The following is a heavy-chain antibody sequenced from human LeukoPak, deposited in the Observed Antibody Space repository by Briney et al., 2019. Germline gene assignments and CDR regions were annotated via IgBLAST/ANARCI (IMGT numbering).Heavy chain of an antibody. CDR2: INPNSGGT. CDR3: AIVNKTTVTTYGVDIM. J-gene: IGHJ3*02. Sequence: ASVKVSCKASGYTFTGWDMHWVRQAPGQGLEWMGWINPNSGGTNYAQQFQGRVTMTRDTTISTAYLELRSQKADDTAMYYCAIVNKTTVTTYGVDIMWREGTMVTVSS. V-gene: IGHV1-2*02. D-gene: IGHD4-17*01. CDR1: GYTFTGWD.